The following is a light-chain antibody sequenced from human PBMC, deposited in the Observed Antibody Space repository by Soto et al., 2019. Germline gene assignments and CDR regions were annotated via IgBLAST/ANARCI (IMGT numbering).Light chain of an antibody. J-gene: IGKJ2*01. CDR1: QSISSY. CDR3: QQSYSTPQYT. V-gene: IGKV1-39*01. CDR2: AAS. Sequence: DIQMTQSPSSLSASVGDRVTITCRASQSISSYLNWYQQKPGKAPKLLIYAASSLQSGVPSRFSCSGSVTDFTLTISSLQPEDFATYYCQQSYSTPQYTFGQGTKLEIK.